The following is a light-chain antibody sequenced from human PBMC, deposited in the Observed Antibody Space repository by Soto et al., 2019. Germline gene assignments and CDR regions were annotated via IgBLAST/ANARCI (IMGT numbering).Light chain of an antibody. Sequence: DIVMTQSPLSLPVTPGEPASISCRSSQSLLHSNGYNFLDWYLQKPGQSPQLLIHLGSNRASGVPDRFSGSGSGTDFTLKISRVEAEDVGVYYCIQALQTPPYTFGQGTKVDIK. CDR3: IQALQTPPYT. J-gene: IGKJ2*01. CDR1: QSLLHSNGYNF. V-gene: IGKV2-28*01. CDR2: LGS.